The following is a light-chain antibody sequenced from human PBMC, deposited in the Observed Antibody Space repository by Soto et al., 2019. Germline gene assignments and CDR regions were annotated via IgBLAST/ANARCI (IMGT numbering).Light chain of an antibody. CDR1: QTVSTN. Sequence: ERVMTQSPATLSVSPGERATLSCRASQTVSTNLAWYQLKPGQAPRLLIYGASTRATGVPARFTGSGSGTEFTLTISSLQPEDFAVYYCQQYNNWLYTFGQGTKVDIK. CDR2: GAS. J-gene: IGKJ2*01. CDR3: QQYNNWLYT. V-gene: IGKV3-15*01.